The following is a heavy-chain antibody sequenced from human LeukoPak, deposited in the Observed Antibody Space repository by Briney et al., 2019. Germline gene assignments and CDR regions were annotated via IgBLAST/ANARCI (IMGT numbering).Heavy chain of an antibody. CDR2: IYYSGST. J-gene: IGHJ3*02. CDR3: AREGWYYYDRSGENAFDI. D-gene: IGHD3-22*01. V-gene: IGHV4-59*01. CDR1: GGSISSYY. Sequence: SETLSLTCTVSGGSISSYYWSWIRQPPGKGLEWIGYIYYSGSTNYNPSLKSRVTISVDTSKHQFSLKLRSVTAADTAVYYCAREGWYYYDRSGENAFDIWGQGTMVTVSS.